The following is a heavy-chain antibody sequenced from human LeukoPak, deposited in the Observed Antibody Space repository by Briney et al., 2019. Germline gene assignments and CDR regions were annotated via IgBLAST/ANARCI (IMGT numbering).Heavy chain of an antibody. J-gene: IGHJ4*02. CDR3: ARVGEALYFDY. CDR1: GFTFSSYS. CDR2: ISSSSSTI. D-gene: IGHD3-16*01. V-gene: IGHV3-48*01. Sequence: GGSLRLSCAASGFTFSSYSMNWVRQAPGKGLEWVSYISSSSSTIYYADSVKGRFTISRDNAKNSLYLQMNSLRAEDTAVYYCARVGEALYFDYWGQGTLVTVSS.